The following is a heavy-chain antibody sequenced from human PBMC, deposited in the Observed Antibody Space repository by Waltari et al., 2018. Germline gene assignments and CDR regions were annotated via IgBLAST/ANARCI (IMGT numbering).Heavy chain of an antibody. CDR2: INPSGST. J-gene: IGHJ6*02. V-gene: IGHV4-34*01. Sequence: QVQLQQWGAGLLKPSETLSLTCAVDGGSFSGFSWTWIRQPPGRGLAWIGEINPSGSTNYNPSLKSRVTISVDTSKKQFSLKLSSVTAADTAVYYCAKGPHRNRLQLKSYYYGMDVWGQGTTVSVSS. CDR3: AKGPHRNRLQLKSYYYGMDV. D-gene: IGHD5-12*01. CDR1: GGSFSGFS.